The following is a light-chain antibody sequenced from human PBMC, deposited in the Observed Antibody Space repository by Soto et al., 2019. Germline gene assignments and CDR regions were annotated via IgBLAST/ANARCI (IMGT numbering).Light chain of an antibody. V-gene: IGKV1-39*01. Sequence: DVKMSQSPSSLSASIGDRVTITCRSSQNIGNYVNWYQQKPGRAPKLLIYAASTLQRGVPSSFSGGGSGTYFTFTISSLQPEDFATYYCQQYKSYSPIPFGQRGRPAIK. CDR3: QQYKSYSPIP. CDR2: AAS. J-gene: IGKJ5*01. CDR1: QNIGNY.